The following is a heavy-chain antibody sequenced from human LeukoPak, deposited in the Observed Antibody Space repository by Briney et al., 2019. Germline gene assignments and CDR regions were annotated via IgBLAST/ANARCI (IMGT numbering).Heavy chain of an antibody. J-gene: IGHJ4*02. Sequence: ASVKVSCKASGYTFTSYGINWVRQATGQGLEWMGWMNPNSGNTGYAQKFQGRVTMTRNTSISTAYMELSSLRSEDTAVYYCARAPSGSPPVVDYWGQGTLVTVSS. D-gene: IGHD1-26*01. CDR1: GYTFTSYG. CDR3: ARAPSGSPPVVDY. V-gene: IGHV1-8*02. CDR2: MNPNSGNT.